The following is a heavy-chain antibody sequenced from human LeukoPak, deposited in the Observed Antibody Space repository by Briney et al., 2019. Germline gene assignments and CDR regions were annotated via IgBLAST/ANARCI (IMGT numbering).Heavy chain of an antibody. D-gene: IGHD1-26*01. J-gene: IGHJ5*02. Sequence: SETLSLTCAVSGGSISSSNWWSWVRQPPGKGLVWFGEIYHSGSTNYNPSLKSRVTISIDTSKNQFSLKLNSVTAADTAVYYCARRRVGAISSYNWFDPWGQGTLVTVSS. CDR2: IYHSGST. CDR1: GGSISSSNW. V-gene: IGHV4-4*02. CDR3: ARRRVGAISSYNWFDP.